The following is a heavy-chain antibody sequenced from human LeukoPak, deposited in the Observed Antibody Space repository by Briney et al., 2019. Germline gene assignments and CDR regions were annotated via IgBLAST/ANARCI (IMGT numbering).Heavy chain of an antibody. CDR3: AKGAYGGRDFDY. J-gene: IGHJ4*02. CDR1: GFTFSGYA. V-gene: IGHV3-23*01. CDR2: VSGSGGST. D-gene: IGHD4-23*01. Sequence: GGSLRLSCAASGFTFSGYAMSWVRQAPGKGLEWVSAVSGSGGSTYYAGSVKGRFTISRDNSKNTLYLQMNSLRAEDTAVYYCAKGAYGGRDFDYWGQGTLVTVSS.